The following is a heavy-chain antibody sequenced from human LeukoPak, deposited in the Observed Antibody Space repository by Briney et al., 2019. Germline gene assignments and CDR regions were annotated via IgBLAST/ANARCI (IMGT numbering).Heavy chain of an antibody. CDR3: ARHAYYYDSSGYYYYFDS. J-gene: IGHJ4*01. V-gene: IGHV4-39*01. Sequence: PSETLSLTCIVSGGSISSGTYYWGWIRQPPGKGLEWIVSIHYSGITYDNPSLESRVTISVDTSKNQFSLNLSSVTAADTTVYYCARHAYYYDSSGYYYYFDSWGQEPWSPSPQ. D-gene: IGHD3-22*01. CDR2: IHYSGIT. CDR1: GGSISSGTYY.